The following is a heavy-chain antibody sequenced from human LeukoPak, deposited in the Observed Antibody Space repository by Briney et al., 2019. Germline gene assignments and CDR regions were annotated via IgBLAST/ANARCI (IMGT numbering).Heavy chain of an antibody. CDR3: ARDGSGSYYKWFDP. J-gene: IGHJ5*02. D-gene: IGHD3-10*01. Sequence: SETLSLTCTVSGGSISSGDYYWSWIRQPPGKGLEWVGYIYYTGSTKYNPSLKSRVTISADTSKNRFSLKLNSVTAADTAIYYCARDGSGSYYKWFDPWGQGTLVTVSP. CDR2: IYYTGST. CDR1: GGSISSGDYY. V-gene: IGHV4-61*08.